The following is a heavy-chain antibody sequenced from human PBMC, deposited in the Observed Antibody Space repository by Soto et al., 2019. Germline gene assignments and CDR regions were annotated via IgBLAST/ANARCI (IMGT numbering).Heavy chain of an antibody. V-gene: IGHV3-33*01. J-gene: IGHJ4*02. CDR3: ASQRGGPTKTHSLDY. CDR2: IWYDGSNK. D-gene: IGHD1-26*01. CDR1: GFTFSSYG. Sequence: GGSLRLSCAASGFTFSSYGMHWVRQAPGKGLEWVAVIWYDGSNKYYADSVKGRFTISRDNSKNTLYLQMNSLRAEDTAVYYCASQRGGPTKTHSLDYWGQGTLVTVSS.